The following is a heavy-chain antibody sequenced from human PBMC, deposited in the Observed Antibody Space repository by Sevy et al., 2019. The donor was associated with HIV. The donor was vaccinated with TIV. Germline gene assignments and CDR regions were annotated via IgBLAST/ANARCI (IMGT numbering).Heavy chain of an antibody. V-gene: IGHV3-11*03. CDR2: ISSRSSYK. Sequence: GGSLRLSCAASGFIFSDYDMNWVRQAPGKGLEWISVISSRSSYKKYADSLKGRVTISRDNANNSLFLQLNSLIAEDTAVYYCASAVDYYDIGGLHYWGQGALVTVSS. J-gene: IGHJ4*02. CDR1: GFIFSDYD. CDR3: ASAVDYYDIGGLHY. D-gene: IGHD3-22*01.